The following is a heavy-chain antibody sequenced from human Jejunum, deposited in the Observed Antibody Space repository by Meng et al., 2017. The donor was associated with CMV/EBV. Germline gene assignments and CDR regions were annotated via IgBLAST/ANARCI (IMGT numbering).Heavy chain of an antibody. Sequence: TGFNLNTYAMSCIRQAPRKGPEWVSVISGSGDKTYYADSVKGRFTISRDNSDNTLYLQINGLRADDSAVYYCVKDFKPDSGWDLDYWGQGTLVTVSS. V-gene: IGHV3-23*01. D-gene: IGHD6-19*01. CDR2: ISGSGDKT. CDR1: GFNLNTYA. CDR3: VKDFKPDSGWDLDY. J-gene: IGHJ4*02.